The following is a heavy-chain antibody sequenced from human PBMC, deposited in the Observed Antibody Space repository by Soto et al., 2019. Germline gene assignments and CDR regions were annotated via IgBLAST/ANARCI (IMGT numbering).Heavy chain of an antibody. Sequence: GSVKVSCRACIYVFTIYDISWVRQAPGQGLEWMGWVNTYNGNINYAQKVQGRVTMTTDTSTSTAYMELRSLTSDDTVVYYCARGGQSRDCTYYGMDVWGQGTTVTVSS. J-gene: IGHJ6*02. CDR1: IYVFTIYD. CDR2: VNTYNGNI. CDR3: ARGGQSRDCTYYGMDV. V-gene: IGHV1-18*01. D-gene: IGHD2-21*02.